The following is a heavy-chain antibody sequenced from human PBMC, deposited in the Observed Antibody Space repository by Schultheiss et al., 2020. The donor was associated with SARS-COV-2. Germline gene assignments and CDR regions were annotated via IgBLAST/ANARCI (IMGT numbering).Heavy chain of an antibody. CDR2: ISYDGSNK. V-gene: IGHV3-30*18. Sequence: GGSLRLSCAASGFTFSSYAMSWVRQAPGKGLEWVAVISYDGSNKYYADSVKGRFTISRDNSKNTLYLQMNSLRAEDTAVYYCAKGRSSSWYVFDYWGQGTLVTVSS. J-gene: IGHJ4*02. CDR3: AKGRSSSWYVFDY. D-gene: IGHD6-13*01. CDR1: GFTFSSYA.